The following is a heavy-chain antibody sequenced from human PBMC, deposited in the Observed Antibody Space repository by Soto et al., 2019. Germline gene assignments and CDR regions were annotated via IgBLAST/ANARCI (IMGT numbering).Heavy chain of an antibody. CDR3: TNHPWQQSHYYYGMDV. CDR2: IKSKTDGGTT. V-gene: IGHV3-15*01. D-gene: IGHD6-13*01. Sequence: GSLRLSCAAAGLSLSNAWMSWVRQAPGKGLEWVGRIKSKTDGGTTDYAAPVKGRFTISRDDSKNTLYLQMNSLKTEDTAVYYCTNHPWQQSHYYYGMDVWGQGTTVTVSS. CDR1: GLSLSNAW. J-gene: IGHJ6*02.